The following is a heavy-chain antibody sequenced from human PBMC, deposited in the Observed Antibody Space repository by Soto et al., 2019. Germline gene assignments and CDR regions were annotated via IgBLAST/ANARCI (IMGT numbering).Heavy chain of an antibody. CDR1: GYPFNDNH. J-gene: IGHJ5*01. CDR3: ATAKRSTVSLLSA. V-gene: IGHV1-2*02. D-gene: IGHD1-26*01. CDR2: LNPYSGAT. Sequence: QVQLVQSGAELRKPGASVKVSCKASGYPFNDNHIHWVRQAPGQGLEWMGWLNPYSGATTYGANDKGRINWTRDTSLSTSYMELIGLRSDDTAVYYCATAKRSTVSLLSAWGQGTLVTV.